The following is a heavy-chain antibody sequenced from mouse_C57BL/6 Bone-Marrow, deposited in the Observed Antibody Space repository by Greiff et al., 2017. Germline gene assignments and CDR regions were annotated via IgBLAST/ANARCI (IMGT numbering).Heavy chain of an antibody. Sequence: EVHLVESGGDLVKPGGSLKLSCAASGFTFSSYGMSWVRQTPDKRLEWVATISSGGSYTYYPDSVKGRFTISRDNAKNTLYLQMSSLKSEDTAMYYCASYYYGSSGYFDVWGTGTTVTVSS. CDR3: ASYYYGSSGYFDV. CDR2: ISSGGSYT. CDR1: GFTFSSYG. D-gene: IGHD1-1*01. J-gene: IGHJ1*03. V-gene: IGHV5-6*01.